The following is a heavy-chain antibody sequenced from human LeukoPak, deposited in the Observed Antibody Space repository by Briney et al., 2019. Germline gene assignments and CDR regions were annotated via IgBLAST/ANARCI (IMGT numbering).Heavy chain of an antibody. J-gene: IGHJ5*02. Sequence: PGGSLRLSCAASGFTFSSYGMHWVRQAPGKGLEWVAFIWYDGSNKYYADSVKGRFSISRDNSKNTLYLQMNSLRAEDTAVYYCAKDFSGITGTTGWFDPWGQGTLVTVSS. CDR2: IWYDGSNK. D-gene: IGHD1-7*01. V-gene: IGHV3-30*02. CDR3: AKDFSGITGTTGWFDP. CDR1: GFTFSSYG.